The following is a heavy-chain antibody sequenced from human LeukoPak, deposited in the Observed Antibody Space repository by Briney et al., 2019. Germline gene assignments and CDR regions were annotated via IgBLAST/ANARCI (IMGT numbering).Heavy chain of an antibody. CDR1: GYTFTGYY. CDR2: INPNSGGT. CDR3: ARGRGGTLRYFDWLSYYFDY. Sequence: ASVKVSCKASGYTFTGYYMHWVRQAPGQGLEWMGWINPNSGGTNYAQKFQGRVTMTRDTSISTAYMELSRLRSDDTAVYHCARGRGGTLRYFDWLSYYFDYWGQGILVTVSS. V-gene: IGHV1-2*02. J-gene: IGHJ4*02. D-gene: IGHD3-9*01.